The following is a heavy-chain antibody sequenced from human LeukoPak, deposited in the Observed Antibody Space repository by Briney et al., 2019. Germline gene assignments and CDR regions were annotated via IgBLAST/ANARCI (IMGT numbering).Heavy chain of an antibody. J-gene: IGHJ3*02. D-gene: IGHD3-22*01. CDR3: ARPRYFNDGSGHTDI. Sequence: SETLSLTCAVSGGSISTYYWTWIRQPPGKGLEWIGEINSSGSINYNPSLKSRVTISLDTSKSQFSLKLISVTAADTAVYYCARPRYFNDGSGHTDIWGQGTMVTVSS. CDR1: GGSISTYY. V-gene: IGHV4-34*01. CDR2: INSSGSI.